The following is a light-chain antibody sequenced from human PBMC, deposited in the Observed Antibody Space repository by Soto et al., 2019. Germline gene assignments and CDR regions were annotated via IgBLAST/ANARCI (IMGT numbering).Light chain of an antibody. V-gene: IGLV2-14*01. J-gene: IGLJ1*01. Sequence: QSALTQPASVSGSPGQSISISCTGTSSDVGGYNSVSWYQHHPGKAPKLMIYEVSNRPSGVSNRFSGSKSGNTASLAISGLKAEDEADYYCSSYTNSATTCVLGVGTKVTVL. CDR3: SSYTNSATTCV. CDR2: EVS. CDR1: SSDVGGYNS.